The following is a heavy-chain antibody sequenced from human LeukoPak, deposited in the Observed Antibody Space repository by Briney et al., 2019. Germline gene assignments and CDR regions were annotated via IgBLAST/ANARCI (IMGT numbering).Heavy chain of an antibody. D-gene: IGHD1-26*01. CDR3: ARQMTPHGNFDY. V-gene: IGHV3-13*01. CDR1: GSTLSNFA. CDR2: IGTAGDT. Sequence: GGSLRLSCAASGSTLSNFAMHWVRQATGKGLEWVSAIGTAGDTFYAGSVKGRFTISRENAKNSLYLQMNNLRAEDTAVYYCARQMTPHGNFDYWGQGTLVTVSS. J-gene: IGHJ4*02.